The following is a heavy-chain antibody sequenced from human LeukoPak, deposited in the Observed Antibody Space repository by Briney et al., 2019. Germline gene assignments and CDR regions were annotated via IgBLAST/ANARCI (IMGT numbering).Heavy chain of an antibody. J-gene: IGHJ4*02. CDR3: VRDPSGSGFAFDS. Sequence: GGSLRLSCTASGFSFSGHWMHWARQLPGKGLVWVSRISPTGSTTSYADSVKGRFTVSRDNAKNTLYLQVNNLRAEDTAVYYCVRDPSGSGFAFDSWGQGALVTVSS. D-gene: IGHD1-1*01. V-gene: IGHV3-74*01. CDR1: GFSFSGHW. CDR2: ISPTGSTT.